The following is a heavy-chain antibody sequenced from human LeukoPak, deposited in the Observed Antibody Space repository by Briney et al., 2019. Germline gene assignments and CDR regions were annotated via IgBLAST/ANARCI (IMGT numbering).Heavy chain of an antibody. J-gene: IGHJ5*02. V-gene: IGHV4-61*01. CDR1: GGSVSSDISY. CDR2: IHYSGNT. D-gene: IGHD3-10*01. Sequence: SETLSLTCTVSGGSVSSDISYWSWNRQPPGKGLEWIVYIHYSGNTNYNPSLKSRVTISVNTSKNQFSLKLSSVTAADTVVYYYARDSGNWFDPWGQGTLVTVPS. CDR3: ARDSGNWFDP.